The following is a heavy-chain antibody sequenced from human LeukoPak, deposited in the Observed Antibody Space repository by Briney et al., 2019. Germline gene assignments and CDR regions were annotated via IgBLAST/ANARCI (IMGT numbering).Heavy chain of an antibody. D-gene: IGHD4-17*01. Sequence: ASVKVSCKASGYTFTSYAMNWVRQAPGQGLEWMGWISAYNGNTNYAQKLQGRVTMTTDTSTSTAYMELRSLRSDDTAVYYCARREDYGDSNWFDPWGQGTLVTVSS. CDR1: GYTFTSYA. V-gene: IGHV1-18*01. J-gene: IGHJ5*02. CDR2: ISAYNGNT. CDR3: ARREDYGDSNWFDP.